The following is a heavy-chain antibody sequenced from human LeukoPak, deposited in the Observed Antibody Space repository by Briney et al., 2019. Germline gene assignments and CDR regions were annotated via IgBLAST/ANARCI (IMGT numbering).Heavy chain of an antibody. CDR2: ISGSGGST. CDR3: AKDPLHVLRYFDFDY. Sequence: GGSLRLSCAAAGFTFSSYAMSWVRQVPGKGLEWVSAISGSGGSTYYADSVKGRFTISRDNSKNTLYLQMNSLRAEDTAVYYCAKDPLHVLRYFDFDYWGQGTLVTVSS. J-gene: IGHJ4*02. D-gene: IGHD3-9*01. V-gene: IGHV3-23*01. CDR1: GFTFSSYA.